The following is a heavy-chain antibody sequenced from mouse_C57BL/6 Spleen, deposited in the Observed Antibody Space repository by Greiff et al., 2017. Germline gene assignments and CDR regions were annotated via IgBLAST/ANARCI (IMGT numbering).Heavy chain of an antibody. CDR1: GYAFSSSW. J-gene: IGHJ2*01. D-gene: IGHD1-1*01. V-gene: IGHV1-82*01. Sequence: QVQLQQSGPELVKPGASVKISCKASGYAFSSSWMNWVKQRPGKGLEWIGRIYPGDGDTNYNGKFKGKATLTAAKSSSTAYMQLSSLTSEDSAVXFCARSFYYGSSPPFDYWGQGTTLTVSS. CDR3: ARSFYYGSSPPFDY. CDR2: IYPGDGDT.